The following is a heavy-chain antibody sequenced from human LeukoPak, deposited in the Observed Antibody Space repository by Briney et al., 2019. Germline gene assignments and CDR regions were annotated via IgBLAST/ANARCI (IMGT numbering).Heavy chain of an antibody. CDR1: GFIFNNYA. CDR3: ARDIVVTGGRYFDH. D-gene: IGHD2-2*01. CDR2: ISGSGGDT. J-gene: IGHJ4*02. Sequence: SGGSLRLSCAASGFIFNNYAMTWVRQAPGKGLEWVSAISGSGGDTFYADSVKGRFSISRDNSKNTLYLQMNSLGAEDAAVYYCARDIVVTGGRYFDHWGQGTPVTVSS. V-gene: IGHV3-23*01.